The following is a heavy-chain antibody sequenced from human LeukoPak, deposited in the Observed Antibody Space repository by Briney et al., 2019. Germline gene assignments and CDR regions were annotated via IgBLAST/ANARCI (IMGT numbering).Heavy chain of an antibody. J-gene: IGHJ4*02. D-gene: IGHD3-16*02. CDR3: ARVPSDRIYDYVLGSYRYTSPYFDY. V-gene: IGHV3-21*01. CDR2: ISSSSSYI. Sequence: GGSLRLSCAASGFTFSSYSMNWVRQAPGKGLEWVSSISSSSSYIYYADSVKGRFTISRDNAKNSLYLQMNSLRAEDTAVYYCARVPSDRIYDYVLGSYRYTSPYFDYWGQGTLVTVSS. CDR1: GFTFSSYS.